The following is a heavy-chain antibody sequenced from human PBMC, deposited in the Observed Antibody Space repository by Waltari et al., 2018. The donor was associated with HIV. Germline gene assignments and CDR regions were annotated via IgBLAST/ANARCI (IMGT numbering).Heavy chain of an antibody. Sequence: QVQLVQSGAEVKKPGASVKVSCKASGYTFTGYYMHCVRHAPGQGLEWMGRINPNSGGTNYAQKFQGGVTMTRDTSISTAYMELSRLRSDDTAVYYCARDFNDILTGYQYSGDYWGQGTLVTVSS. V-gene: IGHV1-2*06. D-gene: IGHD3-9*01. CDR1: GYTFTGYY. CDR3: ARDFNDILTGYQYSGDY. CDR2: INPNSGGT. J-gene: IGHJ4*02.